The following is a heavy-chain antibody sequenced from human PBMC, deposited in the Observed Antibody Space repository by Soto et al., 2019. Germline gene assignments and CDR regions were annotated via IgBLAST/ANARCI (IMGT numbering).Heavy chain of an antibody. CDR1: GFTFSSYA. J-gene: IGHJ6*02. CDR3: SKGQYQLLYRYYYGMDV. D-gene: IGHD2-2*02. V-gene: IGHV3-23*01. Sequence: GGSLRLSCAASGFTFSSYAMSWVRQAPGKGLEWVSAISGSGGSTYYADYVKGRFTISRDNSKNTLYLKMNSLRAEDTAVYYCSKGQYQLLYRYYYGMDVWGQGTTVTVSS. CDR2: ISGSGGST.